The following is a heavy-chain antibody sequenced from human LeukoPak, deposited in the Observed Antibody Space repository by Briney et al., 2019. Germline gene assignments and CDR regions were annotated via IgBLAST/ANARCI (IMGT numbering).Heavy chain of an antibody. CDR1: GYTFTGYY. J-gene: IGHJ6*03. Sequence: GASVKVSCKASGYTFTGYYMHWVRQAPGQGLEWMGWINPNSGGTNYAQKFQGRVTMTRDTSISTAYMELSRLRSDDTAVYYCARQQWLETLNYYYYYYMDVWGKGTTVTVSS. V-gene: IGHV1-2*02. CDR3: ARQQWLETLNYYYYYYMDV. CDR2: INPNSGGT. D-gene: IGHD6-19*01.